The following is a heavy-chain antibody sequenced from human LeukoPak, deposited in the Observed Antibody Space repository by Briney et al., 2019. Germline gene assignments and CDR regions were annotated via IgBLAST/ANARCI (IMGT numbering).Heavy chain of an antibody. CDR1: GFTFSSYE. CDR3: AREAVARNYYYYYGMDV. V-gene: IGHV3-48*03. Sequence: GGSLRVSCAASGFTFSSYEMNRVRQAPGKGLEWVSYISSSGSTIYYADSVKGRFTISRDNAKNSLYLQMNSLRAEDTAVYYCAREAVARNYYYYYGMDVWGKGTTVTVSS. D-gene: IGHD6-19*01. CDR2: ISSSGSTI. J-gene: IGHJ6*04.